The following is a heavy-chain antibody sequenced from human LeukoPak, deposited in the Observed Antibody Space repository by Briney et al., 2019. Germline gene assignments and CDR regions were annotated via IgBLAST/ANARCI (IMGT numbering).Heavy chain of an antibody. CDR3: ARVSGQLLSYSVY. CDR1: GYTLTSYG. V-gene: IGHV1-18*01. CDR2: ISAYDGNT. D-gene: IGHD2-2*01. Sequence: APLKVSCKAFGYTLTSYGISRVPQGPGQGGEWVGWISAYDGNTNYAQKLQGRVTMTTDTSTSTAYMELRSLRSDDTAVYYCARVSGQLLSYSVYWGQGTLVTVSS. J-gene: IGHJ4*02.